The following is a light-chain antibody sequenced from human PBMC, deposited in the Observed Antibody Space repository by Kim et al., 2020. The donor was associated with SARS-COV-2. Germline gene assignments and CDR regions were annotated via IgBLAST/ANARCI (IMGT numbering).Light chain of an antibody. CDR3: QAWDSSTASWL. Sequence: PGPTASITCSGDKLGDKYACWYQQKPGQSPVLVIYQDSKRPSGIPERFSGSNSGNTATLTISGTQAMDEADYYCQAWDSSTASWLLGGGTQLTVL. J-gene: IGLJ3*02. CDR1: KLGDKY. CDR2: QDS. V-gene: IGLV3-1*01.